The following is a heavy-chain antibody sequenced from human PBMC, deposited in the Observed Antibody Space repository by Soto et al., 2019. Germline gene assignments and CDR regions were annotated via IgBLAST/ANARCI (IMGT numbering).Heavy chain of an antibody. D-gene: IGHD3-22*01. CDR2: ISGSGGST. CDR1: GFTFSSYA. Sequence: GGSLRLSCAASGFTFSSYAMSWVRQAPGKGLEWVSAISGSGGSTYYADSVKGRFTISRDNSKNTLYLQMNSLRAEDTAVCYCAKDRTYYYDSSGYYPNGMDVWGQGTTVTVSS. CDR3: AKDRTYYYDSSGYYPNGMDV. J-gene: IGHJ6*02. V-gene: IGHV3-23*01.